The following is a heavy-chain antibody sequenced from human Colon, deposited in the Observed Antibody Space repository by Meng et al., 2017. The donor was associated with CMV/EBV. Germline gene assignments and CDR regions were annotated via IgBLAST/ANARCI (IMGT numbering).Heavy chain of an antibody. CDR3: ASSGTIAARNFDY. J-gene: IGHJ4*02. CDR2: INHSGST. V-gene: IGHV4-34*01. Sequence: TLSLTCAVYGGSFSGYYWSWIRQPPGKGLEWIGEINHSGSTNYNPSLKSRVTISVDTSKNQFSLKLSSVTAADTAVYYCASSGTIAARNFDYWGQGTLVTVSS. D-gene: IGHD6-6*01. CDR1: GGSFSGYY.